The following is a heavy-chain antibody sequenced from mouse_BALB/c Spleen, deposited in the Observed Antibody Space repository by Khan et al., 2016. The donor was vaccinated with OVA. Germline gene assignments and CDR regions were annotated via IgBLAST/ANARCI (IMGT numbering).Heavy chain of an antibody. V-gene: IGHV9-3-1*01. CDR1: GYTFRNNG. D-gene: IGHD2-14*01. Sequence: QIQLVQSGPELKKPGETVKISCKASGYTFRNNGMNWVKQTPGKGLKWMGWINTYTGEPTYADDFKGRFAFSLETSANTAYLQINNLKNEDTATYFCARVGYNGTMDSWGQGTSGTVSS. J-gene: IGHJ4*01. CDR2: INTYTGEP. CDR3: ARVGYNGTMDS.